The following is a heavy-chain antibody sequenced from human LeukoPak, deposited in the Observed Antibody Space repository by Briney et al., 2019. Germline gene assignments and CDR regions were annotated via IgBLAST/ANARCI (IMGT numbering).Heavy chain of an antibody. CDR2: IRYDGSNK. CDR1: GFTFSSYG. D-gene: IGHD3-10*01. CDR3: TKSPRVDGRY. V-gene: IGHV3-30*02. J-gene: IGHJ4*02. Sequence: GRSLRLSCAASGFTFSSYGMQWVSQAPGKGLEWVAFIRYDGSNKYYADSVKGRFTISRDNSKNTLYLQMNSLRAEDTAVYYCTKSPRVDGRYWGQGTLVTVSS.